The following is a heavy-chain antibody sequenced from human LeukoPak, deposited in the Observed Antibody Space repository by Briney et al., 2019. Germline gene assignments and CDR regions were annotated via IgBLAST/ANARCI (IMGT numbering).Heavy chain of an antibody. J-gene: IGHJ4*02. CDR3: ARGGALDY. CDR1: GYTFTDYY. Sequence: ASVKVSCKASGYTFTDYYIHWVRQAPGQGLEWMGWINPDSDVTHYAQKFQARVTMTRDSSITTAYMELRRLTSDDTAVYFCARGGALDYWGKGTLVTVSS. D-gene: IGHD1-26*01. V-gene: IGHV1-2*02. CDR2: INPDSDVT.